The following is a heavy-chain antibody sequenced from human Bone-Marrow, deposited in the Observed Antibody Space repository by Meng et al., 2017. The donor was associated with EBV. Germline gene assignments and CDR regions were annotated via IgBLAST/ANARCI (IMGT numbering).Heavy chain of an antibody. D-gene: IGHD2-15*01. Sequence: RQLQELGPGLVKPSETPFLPSTGSGGSISSSSYYWGWIRQPPGKGLEWIGSIYYSGSTYYNPSLKSRVTISVDTSKNQFSLKLSSVTAADTAVYYCARQDVLVVAATTFDYWDQGTLVTVSS. CDR2: IYYSGST. J-gene: IGHJ4*02. CDR3: ARQDVLVVAATTFDY. V-gene: IGHV4-39*07. CDR1: GGSISSSSYY.